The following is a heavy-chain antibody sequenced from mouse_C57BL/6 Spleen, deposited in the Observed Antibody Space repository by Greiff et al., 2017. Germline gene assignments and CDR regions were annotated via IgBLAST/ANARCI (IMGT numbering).Heavy chain of an antibody. CDR1: GFTFSSYA. CDR3: ARGGGETYYYGSSDVGDYAMDY. CDR2: ISDGGSYT. Sequence: EVQRVESGGGLVKPGGSLKLSCAASGFTFSSYAMSWVRQTPEKRLEWVATISDGGSYTYYPANVKGRFPISRDTAKNNLYLQMSHLKSEDTAMYNCARGGGETYYYGSSDVGDYAMDYWGQGTSVTVSS. V-gene: IGHV5-4*01. J-gene: IGHJ4*01. D-gene: IGHD1-1*01.